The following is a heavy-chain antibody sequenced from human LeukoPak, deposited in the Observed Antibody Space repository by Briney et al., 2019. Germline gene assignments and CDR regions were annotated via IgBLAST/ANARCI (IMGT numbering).Heavy chain of an antibody. CDR1: GYTFTGYY. V-gene: IGHV1-69*13. D-gene: IGHD5-24*01. CDR3: ARGSRDGYNLGVDY. Sequence: GASVKVSCKASGYTFTGYYMHWVRQAPGQGLEWMGGIIPIFGTANYAQKFQGRVTITADESTSTAYMELSSLRSEDTAVYYCARGSRDGYNLGVDYWGQGTLVTVSS. J-gene: IGHJ4*02. CDR2: IIPIFGTA.